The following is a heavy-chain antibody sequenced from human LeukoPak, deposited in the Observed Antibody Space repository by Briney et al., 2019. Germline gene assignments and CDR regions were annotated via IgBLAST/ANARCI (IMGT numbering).Heavy chain of an antibody. CDR2: IYYSGST. Sequence: SETLSLTCTVFGGSISSYYWSWIRQPPGKGLEWIGYIYYSGSTNYNPSLKSRVTISVDTSKNQFSLKLSSVTAADTAVYYCARGSVVRGICDYWGQGTLVTVSS. D-gene: IGHD3-10*01. V-gene: IGHV4-59*01. CDR1: GGSISSYY. CDR3: ARGSVVRGICDY. J-gene: IGHJ4*02.